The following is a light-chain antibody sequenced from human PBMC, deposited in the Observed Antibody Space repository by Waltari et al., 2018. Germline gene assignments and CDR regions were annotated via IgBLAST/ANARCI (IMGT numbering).Light chain of an antibody. J-gene: IGLJ3*02. CDR1: TSDVGGYNS. V-gene: IGLV2-11*01. CDR2: DVT. Sequence: SALTQPRSVSGSPGPSVTISCTGTTSDVGGYNSVSWYQHHPGKAPKLMIFDVTQRPSGVPDRFSGSKSANTASLTISGLQAEDEADYYCCSFAGTYTWVFGGGTKVTVL. CDR3: CSFAGTYTWV.